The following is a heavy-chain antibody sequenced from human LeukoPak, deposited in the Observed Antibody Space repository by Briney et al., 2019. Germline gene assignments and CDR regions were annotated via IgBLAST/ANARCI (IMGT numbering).Heavy chain of an antibody. Sequence: GGSLRLSCAASGFTFSTHWMSWVRQPPGKGLEWVANIKRDGSEKYYVDSVKGRFTISRDNAKNSLYLQMNSLRAEDPAVYYCARRRDGPVGYWGQGTLVTVSS. CDR3: ARRRDGPVGY. V-gene: IGHV3-7*05. D-gene: IGHD5-24*01. J-gene: IGHJ4*02. CDR1: GFTFSTHW. CDR2: IKRDGSEK.